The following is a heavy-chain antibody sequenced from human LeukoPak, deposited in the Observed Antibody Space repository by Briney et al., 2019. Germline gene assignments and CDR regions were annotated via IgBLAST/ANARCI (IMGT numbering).Heavy chain of an antibody. J-gene: IGHJ4*02. D-gene: IGHD2-21*02. CDR3: ARDDGRGVVTPY. Sequence: LETLSLTCTVSGGSISSSSYYWGWIRQPPGKGLEWIGSIYYSGRTFYNPSLKSRVTISVDTSKNQFSLKLTSVTAADTAVYYCARDDGRGVVTPYWGQGTLVTVSS. V-gene: IGHV4-39*07. CDR1: GGSISSSSYY. CDR2: IYYSGRT.